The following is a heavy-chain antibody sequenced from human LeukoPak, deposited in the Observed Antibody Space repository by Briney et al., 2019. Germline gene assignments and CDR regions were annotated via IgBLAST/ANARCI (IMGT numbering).Heavy chain of an antibody. J-gene: IGHJ4*02. V-gene: IGHV3-30*04. CDR2: ISYDGSNK. D-gene: IGHD3-22*01. Sequence: GGSLRLSCAASGFTFSSYAMHWVRQAPGKGLEWVAVISYDGSNKYYADSVKGRFTISRDNSKNTLYLQMNSLRAEDTAAYYCARDHYYDSSGSYFDYWGQGTLVTVSS. CDR1: GFTFSSYA. CDR3: ARDHYYDSSGSYFDY.